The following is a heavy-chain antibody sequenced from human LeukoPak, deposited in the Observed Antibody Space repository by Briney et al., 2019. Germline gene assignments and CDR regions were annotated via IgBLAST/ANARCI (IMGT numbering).Heavy chain of an antibody. CDR2: ISGSGGST. V-gene: IGHV3-23*01. D-gene: IGHD2-15*01. CDR1: GFTFSSYA. J-gene: IGHJ4*02. Sequence: GGSLRLSCAASGFTFSSYAMSWARQAPGKGLEWVSAISGSGGSTYYADSVKGRFTISRDNSKNTLYLQMNSLRAKDTAVYYCAKDLEPGVAANFDYWGQGTLVTVSS. CDR3: AKDLEPGVAANFDY.